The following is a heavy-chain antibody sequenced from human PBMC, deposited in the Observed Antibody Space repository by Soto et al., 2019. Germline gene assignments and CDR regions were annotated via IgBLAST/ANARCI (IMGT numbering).Heavy chain of an antibody. D-gene: IGHD6-19*01. CDR1: GGSVSGGVYY. J-gene: IGHJ1*01. V-gene: IGHV4-31*03. CDR2: IYYRGST. Sequence: QVQLQESGPGLVKPSQTLSLTCTVSGGSVSGGVYYWNWIRQHPEKGLEWIGYIYYRGSTYYNPSLRSRVTISAATSKNQFSLKLSSVTVADTAVYYCARSSVAGAGYFQHWGQGTQVIVSS. CDR3: ARSSVAGAGYFQH.